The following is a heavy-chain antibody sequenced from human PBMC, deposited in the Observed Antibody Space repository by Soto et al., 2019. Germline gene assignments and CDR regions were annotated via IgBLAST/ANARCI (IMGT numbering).Heavy chain of an antibody. CDR3: ARFDDRXPTAXGTVVDY. D-gene: IGHD6-13*01. V-gene: IGHV3-23*01. Sequence: LEWVSAISGSGGSTYYADSVKGRFTISRDNSKNTLYLQMNSLRAEDTAVYYCARFDDRXPTAXGTVVDYWGQGTLVTVSS. CDR2: ISGSGGST. J-gene: IGHJ4*02.